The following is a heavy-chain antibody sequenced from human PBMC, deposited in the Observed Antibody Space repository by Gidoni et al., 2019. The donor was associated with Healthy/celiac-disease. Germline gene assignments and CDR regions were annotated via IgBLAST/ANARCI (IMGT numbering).Heavy chain of an antibody. CDR3: ARGEGCSSTSCRGGD. D-gene: IGHD2-2*01. Sequence: EVQLVESGGGLVQPGGSLRLSCAASGSTFISYSMTWVRQAPGKGLEWVSYISSSSSTIYYADSVKGRFTISRDNAKNSLYLQMNSLRAEDTAVYYCARGEGCSSTSCRGGDWGQGTLVTVSS. CDR1: GSTFISYS. V-gene: IGHV3-48*01. J-gene: IGHJ4*02. CDR2: ISSSSSTI.